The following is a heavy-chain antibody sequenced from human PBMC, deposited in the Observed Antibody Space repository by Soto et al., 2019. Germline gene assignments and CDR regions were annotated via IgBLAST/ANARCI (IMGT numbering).Heavy chain of an antibody. CDR1: GYSFTSYW. CDR3: ARLTAHDITFGGVIADDAFDI. J-gene: IGHJ3*02. V-gene: IGHV5-51*01. CDR2: IYPGDSDT. Sequence: GESLKISCKGSGYSFTSYWIGWVRQMPGKGLEWMGIIYPGDSDTRYSPSFQGQVTISADKSISTAYLQWSSLKASDTAMYYCARLTAHDITFGGVIADDAFDIWGQGTMVTVSS. D-gene: IGHD3-16*02.